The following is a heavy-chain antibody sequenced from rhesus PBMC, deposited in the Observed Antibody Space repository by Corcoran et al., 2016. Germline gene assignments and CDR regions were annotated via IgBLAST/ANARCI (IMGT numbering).Heavy chain of an antibody. Sequence: QVQLQESGPGLVKPSETLSLTCAVSGGSFSSFWWGWIRQPPGKGLEWMGGIYGSSRNTEYNPSIKSRATISRDTSNNQFFLKLRSMTAADTAVYYGARTPIAARSGYSWGQGVLVTVSS. J-gene: IGHJ4*01. CDR3: ARTPIAARSGYS. CDR2: IYGSSRNT. D-gene: IGHD4-29*01. V-gene: IGHV4-160*01. CDR1: GGSFSSFW.